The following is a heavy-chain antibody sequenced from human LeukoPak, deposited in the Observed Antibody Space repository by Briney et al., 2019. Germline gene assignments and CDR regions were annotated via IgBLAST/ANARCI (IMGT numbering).Heavy chain of an antibody. CDR2: ISYDGSNR. CDR3: ANIPEEVVAATGTGHFDY. CDR1: GFTFSNYD. J-gene: IGHJ4*02. V-gene: IGHV3-30*18. Sequence: PGRSLRLSCAASGFTFSNYDMHWVRQAPGKGLEWVAVISYDGSNRYCADSVNGRFTISRDNSKNTLYLQMNSLRAEDTAVYYCANIPEEVVAATGTGHFDYWGQGTLVTVSS. D-gene: IGHD2-15*01.